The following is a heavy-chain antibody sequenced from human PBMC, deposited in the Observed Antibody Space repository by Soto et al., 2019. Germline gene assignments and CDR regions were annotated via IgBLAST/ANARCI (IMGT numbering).Heavy chain of an antibody. CDR2: ISYDGSNK. V-gene: IGHV3-30*18. CDR1: GFTFSSYG. D-gene: IGHD3-3*01. J-gene: IGHJ4*02. CDR3: ANLFLCASPDTSDY. Sequence: GGSLRLSCAASGFTFSSYGMHWVRQAPGKGLEWVAVISYDGSNKYYADSVKGRFTISRDNSKNTLYLQMNSLRAEDTAVYYCANLFLCASPDTSDYWGQ.